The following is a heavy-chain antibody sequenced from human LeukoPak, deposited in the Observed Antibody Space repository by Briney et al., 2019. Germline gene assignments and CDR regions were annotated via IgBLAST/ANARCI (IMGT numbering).Heavy chain of an antibody. V-gene: IGHV3-30*02. Sequence: GGSLRLSCAASGFMFSSYGMHWVRQAPGKGLEWVAFIRYDGSNKYYADSVKGRFTISRDNSKNTLYLQINSLRAEDTAVYYCARGPSGYHNTGGQGTLVTVSS. CDR1: GFMFSSYG. CDR3: ARGPSGYHNT. D-gene: IGHD5-12*01. CDR2: IRYDGSNK. J-gene: IGHJ4*02.